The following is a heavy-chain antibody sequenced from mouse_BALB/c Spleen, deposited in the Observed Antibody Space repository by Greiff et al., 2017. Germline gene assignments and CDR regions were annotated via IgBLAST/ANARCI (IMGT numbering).Heavy chain of an antibody. D-gene: IGHD2-4*01. V-gene: IGHV14-4*02. Sequence: EVKLQESGAELVRSGASVKLSCTASGFNIKDYYMHWVKQRPEQGLEWIGWIDPENGDTEYAPKFQGKATMTADTSSNTAYLQLSSLTSEDTAVYYCNAGLITTDAMDYWGQGTSVTVSS. CDR3: NAGLITTDAMDY. CDR1: GFNIKDYY. J-gene: IGHJ4*01. CDR2: IDPENGDT.